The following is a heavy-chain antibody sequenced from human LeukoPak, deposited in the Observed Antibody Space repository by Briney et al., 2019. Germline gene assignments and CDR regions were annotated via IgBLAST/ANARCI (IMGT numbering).Heavy chain of an antibody. CDR1: GFTFSSYG. Sequence: PGGSLRLSCAASGFTFSSYGMHWVRQAPGKGLEWVALLSSGGINKHYADSVKGRFIISRDNSMNTLYLQMNSLRVEDTAVYYCARDHAGSGRAFDNWGQGTLVTVSS. V-gene: IGHV3-30*03. J-gene: IGHJ4*02. CDR3: ARDHAGSGRAFDN. CDR2: LSSGGINK. D-gene: IGHD2-15*01.